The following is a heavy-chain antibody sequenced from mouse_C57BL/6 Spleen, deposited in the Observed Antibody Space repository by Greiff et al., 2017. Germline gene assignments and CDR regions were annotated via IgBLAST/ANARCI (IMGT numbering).Heavy chain of an antibody. CDR3: ARRTIYYDIDD. Sequence: QVQLKQSGAELMKPGASVKLSCKATGYTFTGYWIEWVKQRPGNGLEWIGAILTGSGSTNYNEKFTGKATFTADTSSNTAYMQLNSLTTEYSAIDYCARRTIYYDIDDWGQGTTLTVSS. V-gene: IGHV1-9*01. D-gene: IGHD2-4*01. CDR1: GYTFTGYW. CDR2: ILTGSGST. J-gene: IGHJ2*01.